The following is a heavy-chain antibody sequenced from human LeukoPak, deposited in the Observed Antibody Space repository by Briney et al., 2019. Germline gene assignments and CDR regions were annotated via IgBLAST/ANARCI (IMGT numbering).Heavy chain of an antibody. Sequence: PGGSLRLSCAASGFTFSDAWVSWVRQAPGKGLEWVGRIKSKTDGGTTDYAAPVKGRFTISRDDSKNTLYLQMNSLKTEDTAVYYCTTGPPGYSEATIRGGGYYYYYGMDVWGQGTTVTVSS. CDR1: GFTFSDAW. CDR2: IKSKTDGGTT. D-gene: IGHD5-12*01. J-gene: IGHJ6*02. V-gene: IGHV3-15*01. CDR3: TTGPPGYSEATIRGGGYYYYYGMDV.